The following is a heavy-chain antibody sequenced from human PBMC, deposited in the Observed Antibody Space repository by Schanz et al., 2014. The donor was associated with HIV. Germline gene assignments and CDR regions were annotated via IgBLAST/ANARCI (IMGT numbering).Heavy chain of an antibody. CDR2: ISHDGSNK. CDR3: ARSQKGTSCCSPLDF. V-gene: IGHV3-30*03. CDR1: GGTFSAHA. J-gene: IGHJ4*02. Sequence: VQLVESGGGSVQPGRSLRLSCAASGGTFSAHAFHWVRQAPGRGLEWVALISHDGSNKYYADSVKGRFTVSRDNSKNRVFLQMNSLSTEDAAVYHCARSQKGTSCCSPLDFWGQGTPVTV. D-gene: IGHD2-2*01.